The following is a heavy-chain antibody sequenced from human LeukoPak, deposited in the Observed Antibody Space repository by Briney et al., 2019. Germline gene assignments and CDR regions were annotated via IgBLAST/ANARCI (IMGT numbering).Heavy chain of an antibody. CDR1: GFTFSSYA. Sequence: GGSLRLSCAASGFTFSSYAMSWVRQAPGKGLEWVSASSGSSSRTYYADSVKGRFTIPRDSSKNTLYLQMNSLRVDDAAVYYCARGSGFFLDFDYWGQGTLVTVSP. D-gene: IGHD3-22*01. V-gene: IGHV3-23*01. CDR2: SSGSSSRT. CDR3: ARGSGFFLDFDY. J-gene: IGHJ4*02.